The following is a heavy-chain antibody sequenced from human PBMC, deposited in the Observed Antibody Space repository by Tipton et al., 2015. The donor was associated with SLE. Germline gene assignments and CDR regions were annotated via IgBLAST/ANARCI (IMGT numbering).Heavy chain of an antibody. Sequence: SLRLSCAASGFTFSSYAMSWVRQAPGKGLEWGSAISGSGGSTYYADSVKGRFTISRDNSKNTPYLQMNSLRAEDTAVYYCAKDVGWGSAFDIWGQGTMVTVSS. V-gene: IGHV3-23*01. CDR3: AKDVGWGSAFDI. CDR1: GFTFSSYA. J-gene: IGHJ3*02. D-gene: IGHD2-21*01. CDR2: ISGSGGST.